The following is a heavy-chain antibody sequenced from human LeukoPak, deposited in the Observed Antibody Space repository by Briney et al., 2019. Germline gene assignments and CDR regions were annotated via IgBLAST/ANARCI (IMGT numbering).Heavy chain of an antibody. CDR3: ARDVAARPQGYYYGMDV. CDR2: INSSGGST. J-gene: IGHJ6*02. V-gene: IGHV1-46*01. D-gene: IGHD6-6*01. Sequence: ASVKVSCKASGYTFTNYYMHWVRQAPGQGLEWMGIINSSGGSTSYAQKFQGRVTMTRDTSTSTVYMELYSLGSDDTAVYYCARDVAARPQGYYYGMDVWGQGTAVTVSS. CDR1: GYTFTNYY.